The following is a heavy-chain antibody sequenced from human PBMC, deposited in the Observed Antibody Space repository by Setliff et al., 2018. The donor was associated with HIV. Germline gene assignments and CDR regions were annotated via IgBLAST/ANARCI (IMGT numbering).Heavy chain of an antibody. CDR1: GYTFSSYA. Sequence: ASVKVSCKASGYTFSSYAITWVRQAPGQGLEWMGSINLYKDDTHYAQKFQDRVAMTADTSTNTVYMELSSLTSDDTAVYFCAWGSMSMVMFILVSAFDIWGQGTLVTVSS. CDR3: AWGSMSMVMFILVSAFDI. J-gene: IGHJ3*02. CDR2: INLYKDDT. D-gene: IGHD2-21*01. V-gene: IGHV1-18*01.